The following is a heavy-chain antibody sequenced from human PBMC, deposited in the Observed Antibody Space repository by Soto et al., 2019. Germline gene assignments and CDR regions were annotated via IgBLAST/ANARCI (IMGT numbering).Heavy chain of an antibody. CDR3: AKCTCFWDF. J-gene: IGHJ4*02. Sequence: GGSLRLSCAASGFTFSSYGINWVRQAPGKGLEWVSGISGSTGTTHYADSVKGRFTISRDNAKNTVYLQMNSLRAEDTAVYYCAKCTCFWDFWGQGTLVTVSS. V-gene: IGHV3-23*01. CDR1: GFTFSSYG. CDR2: ISGSTGTT. D-gene: IGHD2-15*01.